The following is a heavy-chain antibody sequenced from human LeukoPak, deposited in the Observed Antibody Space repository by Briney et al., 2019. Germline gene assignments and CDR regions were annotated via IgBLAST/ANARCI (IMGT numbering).Heavy chain of an antibody. J-gene: IGHJ2*01. CDR3: ARGVGAVYWYFDP. CDR2: IYPGDSDT. Sequence: ESLKISCKGSGYSFTTYWIGWVRQMPGKGLEWMGIIYPGDSDTRYSPSFQGQVTISADKSINTAYLQWSSLKASDTAMYYCARGVGAVYWYFDPWGRGTLVTVSS. D-gene: IGHD1-26*01. CDR1: GYSFTTYW. V-gene: IGHV5-51*01.